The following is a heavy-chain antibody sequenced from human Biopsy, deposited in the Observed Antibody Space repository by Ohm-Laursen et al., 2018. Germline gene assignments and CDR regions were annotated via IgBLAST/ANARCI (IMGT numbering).Heavy chain of an antibody. Sequence: SETLSLTCTVTGGSISRSSYYWDWIRQPPGKGLEWLGCIYYSGSTYYNPSLKSRVTISADRSKNQFSLKLTSVTAADTAMYYCARQEFATSPLDYWGQGSLVTVSS. D-gene: IGHD3-10*01. CDR2: IYYSGST. V-gene: IGHV4-39*01. J-gene: IGHJ4*02. CDR1: GGSISRSSYY. CDR3: ARQEFATSPLDY.